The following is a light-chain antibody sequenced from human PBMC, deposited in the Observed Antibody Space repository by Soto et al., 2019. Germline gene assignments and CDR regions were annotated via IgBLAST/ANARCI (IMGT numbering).Light chain of an antibody. J-gene: IGKJ1*01. CDR2: GAS. CDR1: QSVSSN. CDR3: QQYSASPRT. Sequence: EIVVNPSPPTQSASPGGRATRSLKANQSVSSNLAWYQQKPGQAPRLLIYGASSRATGIPDRFSASGTGTDFTLTISRLEPEDFAVYYCQQYSASPRTFGQGTKVDIK. V-gene: IGKV3-20*01.